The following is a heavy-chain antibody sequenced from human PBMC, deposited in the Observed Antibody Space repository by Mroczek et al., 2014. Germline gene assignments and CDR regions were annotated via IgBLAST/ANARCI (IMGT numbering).Heavy chain of an antibody. CDR1: GGSISSYY. V-gene: IGHV4-4*07. CDR3: ARDYTPYCSSTSCYSDAFDI. D-gene: IGHD2-2*01. Sequence: QVQLQESGPGLVKPSETLSLTCTVSGGSISSYYWSWIRQPAGKGLEWIGRIYTSGSTNYNPSLKSRVTMSVDTSKNQFSLKLSSVTAADTAVYYCARDYTPYCSSTSCYSDAFDIWGQGTMVTVSS. J-gene: IGHJ3*02. CDR2: IYTSGST.